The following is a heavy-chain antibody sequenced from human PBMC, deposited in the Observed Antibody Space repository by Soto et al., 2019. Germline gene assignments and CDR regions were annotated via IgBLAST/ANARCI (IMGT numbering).Heavy chain of an antibody. Sequence: PGESLKIFCKASGYNFTNHWIVWVRQMPGKGLEWMGVIFPGDSDTRYSPSFQGQVTISADKSSSTAFLQWGSLEASDSAMYYCARQRNAYYGMAVWGQGTTVTVSS. CDR3: ARQRNAYYGMAV. J-gene: IGHJ6*02. CDR1: GYNFTNHW. CDR2: IFPGDSDT. V-gene: IGHV5-51*01.